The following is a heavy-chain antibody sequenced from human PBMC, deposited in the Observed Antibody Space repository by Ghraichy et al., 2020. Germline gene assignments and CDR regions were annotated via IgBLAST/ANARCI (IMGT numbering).Heavy chain of an antibody. D-gene: IGHD4/OR15-4a*01. Sequence: SETLSLTCTVSGGSISSSNYYWAWIRPPPGQGLDWIGRISYSGSTSYNPSLKSRVTISVDTSQNQFSLRLNSVTAADTAVYYCARLGGYVHYPMYGASHTYYSGLDVWGLGTTVTVSS. CDR3: ARLGGYVHYPMYGASHTYYSGLDV. J-gene: IGHJ6*02. CDR1: GGSISSSNYY. CDR2: ISYSGST. V-gene: IGHV4-39*01.